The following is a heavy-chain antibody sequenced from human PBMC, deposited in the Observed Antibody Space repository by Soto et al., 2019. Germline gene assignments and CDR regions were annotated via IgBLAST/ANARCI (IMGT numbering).Heavy chain of an antibody. CDR3: ARDSAGDY. V-gene: IGHV3-11*01. CDR1: ALTFSDYC. CDR2: LSGRGTTI. Sequence: GGSLRLSCVASALTFSDYCMNWIRHDPGKGLEWVSHLSGRGTTIPFADSVKGRFSLSRDNAKDLVYLQMSSLRADVTAMYYCARDSAGDYWGQVTLVIVSS. D-gene: IGHD6-13*01. J-gene: IGHJ4*02.